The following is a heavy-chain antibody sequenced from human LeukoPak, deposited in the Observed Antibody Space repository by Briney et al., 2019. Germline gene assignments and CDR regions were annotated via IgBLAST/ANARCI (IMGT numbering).Heavy chain of an antibody. CDR2: ISYDGSNK. D-gene: IGHD2-2*02. V-gene: IGHV3-30-3*01. Sequence: GRSLRLSCAASGFTFSSYAMHWVRQAPGKGLEWVAVISYDGSNKYYADPVKGRFTISRDNSKNTLYLQMNSLRAEDTAVYYCARDKGGVVVPAAILSVWGQGTTVTVSS. CDR1: GFTFSSYA. CDR3: ARDKGGVVVPAAILSV. J-gene: IGHJ6*02.